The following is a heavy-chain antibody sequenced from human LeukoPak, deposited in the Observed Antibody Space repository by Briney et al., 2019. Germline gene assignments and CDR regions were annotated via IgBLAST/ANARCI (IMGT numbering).Heavy chain of an antibody. CDR2: LDPEDGET. J-gene: IGHJ6*03. CDR3: AIKPIVGAPMGPYYYYYYMDV. D-gene: IGHD1-26*01. CDR1: GYTLTELS. V-gene: IGHV1-24*01. Sequence: AASVKVSCKVSGYTLTELSMHWVRQAPGKGLEWMGGLDPEDGETIYAQKFQGRVTMTEDTSTDTAYMELSSLRSEDTAVYYCAIKPIVGAPMGPYYYYYYMDVWGKGTTVTVSS.